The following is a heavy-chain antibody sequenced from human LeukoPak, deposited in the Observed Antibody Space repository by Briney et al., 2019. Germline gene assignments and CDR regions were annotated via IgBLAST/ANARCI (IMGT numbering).Heavy chain of an antibody. Sequence: PGGSLRLSCAASGFTFSNYWMSWVRQAPGKGLEWVANVKQDGSDKYYVDSVKGRFTISRDNAKNSLYLQMNSPRAEDTAVYYCARDPVAGKFDYWGQGTLVTVSS. CDR1: GFTFSNYW. CDR3: ARDPVAGKFDY. CDR2: VKQDGSDK. V-gene: IGHV3-7*04. J-gene: IGHJ4*02. D-gene: IGHD6-19*01.